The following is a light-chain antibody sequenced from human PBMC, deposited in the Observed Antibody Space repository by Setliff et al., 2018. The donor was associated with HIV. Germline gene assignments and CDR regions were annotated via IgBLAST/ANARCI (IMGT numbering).Light chain of an antibody. CDR1: SSDVGGNNL. J-gene: IGLJ3*02. Sequence: QSALAQPASVSGSPGQSITISCTGTSSDVGGNNLVSWYQQHPGKAPKVMIYDVHNRPPGVSDRFSGSKSGDMATLSISGLQAEDEAGYYCSSYTRIATWVFGGGTKVTVL. CDR3: SSYTRIATWV. CDR2: DVH. V-gene: IGLV2-14*03.